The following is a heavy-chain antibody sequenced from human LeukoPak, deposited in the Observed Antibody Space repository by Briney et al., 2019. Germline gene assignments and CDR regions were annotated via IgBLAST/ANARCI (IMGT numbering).Heavy chain of an antibody. CDR2: TNHSGST. D-gene: IGHD3-22*01. V-gene: IGHV4-34*01. CDR1: GGSFGGYY. Sequence: SETLSLTCAVYGGSFGGYYWSWIRQPPGKGLEWIGETNHSGSTNYNPSLTSRVTISVDTSKNQFSLKLSSVTAADTAVYYCARSLTRPYYDSRKRVLYAFDIWGQGTMVTVSS. J-gene: IGHJ3*02. CDR3: ARSLTRPYYDSRKRVLYAFDI.